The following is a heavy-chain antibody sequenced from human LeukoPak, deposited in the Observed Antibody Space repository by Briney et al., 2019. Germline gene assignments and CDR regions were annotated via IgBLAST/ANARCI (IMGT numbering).Heavy chain of an antibody. Sequence: SETLSLTCAVSGGSVTSTNWWTWVRQPPGKGLEWIGEVHLDGRTNYNPSLTGRLTMSVNLYENHISLKLTSVTAADTAVYYCGRGASWVDYWGQGTLVTVSS. CDR2: VHLDGRT. D-gene: IGHD7-27*01. J-gene: IGHJ4*02. V-gene: IGHV4-4*02. CDR3: GRGASWVDY. CDR1: GGSVTSTNW.